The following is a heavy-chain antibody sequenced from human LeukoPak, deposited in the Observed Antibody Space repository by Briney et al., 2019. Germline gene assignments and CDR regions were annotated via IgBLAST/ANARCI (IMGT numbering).Heavy chain of an antibody. D-gene: IGHD7-27*01. CDR2: IYHTGST. J-gene: IGHJ4*02. Sequence: SETLSLTCTISGGSFSDYYWSWIRQSPGKGLEWIGYIYHTGSTSYSPSLKSRVTISADTSQNQFSLKLSLVTAADTAVYYCASRKLGNDYWGQGTLVTVSS. V-gene: IGHV4-59*01. CDR3: ASRKLGNDY. CDR1: GGSFSDYY.